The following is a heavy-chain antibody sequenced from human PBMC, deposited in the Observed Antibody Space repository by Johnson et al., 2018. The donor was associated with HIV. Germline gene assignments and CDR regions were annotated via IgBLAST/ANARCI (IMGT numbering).Heavy chain of an antibody. CDR3: ARDLRFNRTVQGLIIISGVFDM. Sequence: VHLVESGGGLVQPGGSLRLSCAASGFTFSSYWMSWVRQAPGKGLEWVANIKQDGSEKYYVDSVKGRFTISRDNSKNTLYLQMNSLRSEDTAVYSCARDLRFNRTVQGLIIISGVFDMWGQGQWSASLQ. CDR2: IKQDGSEK. CDR1: GFTFSSYW. D-gene: IGHD3-10*01. V-gene: IGHV3-7*01. J-gene: IGHJ3*02.